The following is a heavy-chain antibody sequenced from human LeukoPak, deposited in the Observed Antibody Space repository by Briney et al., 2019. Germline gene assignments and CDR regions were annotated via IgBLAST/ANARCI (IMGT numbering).Heavy chain of an antibody. D-gene: IGHD6-13*01. CDR1: GFTFTNYE. J-gene: IGHJ5*02. V-gene: IGHV3-48*03. Sequence: GGSLRLSCAASGFTFTNYEMNWVRQAPGKGLEWVSYISNSGSIIYYADSVKGRFTISRDNAKNSLYLQMNSLRAEDTAVYYCAKSFPPAAAGWFDPWGQGTLVTVSS. CDR2: ISNSGSII. CDR3: AKSFPPAAAGWFDP.